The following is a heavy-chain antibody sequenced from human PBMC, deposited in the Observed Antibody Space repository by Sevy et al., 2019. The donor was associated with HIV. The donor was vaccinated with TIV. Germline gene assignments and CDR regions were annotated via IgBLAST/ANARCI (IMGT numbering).Heavy chain of an antibody. Sequence: GGSLRLSCAASGFSLETYWMNWVRQAPGKPLEWVANIKEDDTVKYYVDSVKGRFTIFRDNGRNLVYLVMNNLRVEDTALYYWWRAIQSEGSFWGQGTLVTVSS. CDR1: GFSLETYW. V-gene: IGHV3-7*04. CDR2: IKEDDTVK. CDR3: WRAIQSEGSF. D-gene: IGHD2-2*02. J-gene: IGHJ4*02.